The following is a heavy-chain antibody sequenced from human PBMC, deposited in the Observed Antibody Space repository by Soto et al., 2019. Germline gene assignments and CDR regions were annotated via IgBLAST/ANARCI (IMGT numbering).Heavy chain of an antibody. V-gene: IGHV5-10-1*01. D-gene: IGHD2-2*01. J-gene: IGHJ6*02. Sequence: GDPLKRSRKSSGYSITSYWISCVRQMPGKGLEWMGRIDPSDSYTNYSPSFQGHVTISADKSISTAYLQWSSLKASDTAMYYCASTRKGYCSSTSCYPVHYYDYGMDVWGQGTTVTV. CDR1: GYSITSYW. CDR2: IDPSDSYT. CDR3: ASTRKGYCSSTSCYPVHYYDYGMDV.